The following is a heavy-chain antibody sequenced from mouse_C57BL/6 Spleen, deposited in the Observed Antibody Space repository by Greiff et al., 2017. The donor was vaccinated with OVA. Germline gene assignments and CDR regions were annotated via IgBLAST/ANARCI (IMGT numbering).Heavy chain of an antibody. D-gene: IGHD1-1*01. V-gene: IGHV1-59*01. J-gene: IGHJ2*01. CDR2: IDPSDSYT. Sequence: VQLQQPGAELVRPGTSVKLSCKASGYTFPSYWMHWVKQRPGQGLEWIGVIDPSDSYTNYHQKFKGKATLTVDTSSSPAYMQLSSLTSEDSAVYYRARDGSRRYDDDWGQGATLTVSS. CDR3: ARDGSRRYDDD. CDR1: GYTFPSYW.